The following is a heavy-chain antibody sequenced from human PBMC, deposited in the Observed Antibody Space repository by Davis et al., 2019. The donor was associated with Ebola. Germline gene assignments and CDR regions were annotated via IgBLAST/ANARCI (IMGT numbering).Heavy chain of an antibody. Sequence: GESLKISCAASGFTFSDYYMSWIRQAPGKGLEWVSYISGGGRTIYYADSVKGRFTMSRDNAKNSLYLQMNSLRAEDTAVYYCARERGYSSGWYVPWGQGTLVTVSS. CDR3: ARERGYSSGWYVP. V-gene: IGHV3-11*04. CDR2: ISGGGRTI. CDR1: GFTFSDYY. J-gene: IGHJ5*02. D-gene: IGHD6-19*01.